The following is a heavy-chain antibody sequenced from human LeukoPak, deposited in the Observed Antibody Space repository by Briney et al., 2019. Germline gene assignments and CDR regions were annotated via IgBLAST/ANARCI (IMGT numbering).Heavy chain of an antibody. CDR1: GFTLSSYW. CDR2: INTDGSST. Sequence: GGSLRLSCVASGFTLSSYWMHWVRQAPGPGMVWVSRINTDGSSTRYADSVKGRFTISRDNAKNTLYLQMNSLRAEDTAVYYCATWECSSTSCTNDYWGQGTLVTVSS. V-gene: IGHV3-74*01. J-gene: IGHJ4*02. CDR3: ATWECSSTSCTNDY. D-gene: IGHD2-2*01.